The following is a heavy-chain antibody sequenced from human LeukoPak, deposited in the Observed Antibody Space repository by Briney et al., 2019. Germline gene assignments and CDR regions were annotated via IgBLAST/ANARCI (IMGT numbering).Heavy chain of an antibody. CDR1: GFTFSSYA. CDR2: ISGSGGST. J-gene: IGHJ4*02. CDR3: AKPHRGSSWYSGNYFDY. Sequence: GGSLRLSCSASGFTFSSYAMSWVRQAPGKGLEWVSAISGSGGSTYYADSVKGRFTIPRDNSKNTLYLQMNSLRAEDTAVYYCAKPHRGSSWYSGNYFDYWGQGTLVTVSS. D-gene: IGHD6-13*01. V-gene: IGHV3-23*01.